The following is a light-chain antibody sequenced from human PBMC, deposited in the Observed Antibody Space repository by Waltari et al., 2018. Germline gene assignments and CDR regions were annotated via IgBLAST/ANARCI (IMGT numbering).Light chain of an antibody. CDR1: RSVGRS. J-gene: IGKJ1*01. CDR3: QHNVRLPVT. V-gene: IGKV3D-20*02. Sequence: CRASRSVGRSLVWYQQKPGQAPRLVIYNTYTRATGIPDRFSGSGSGTDFSLTISRLEPEDFAVYYCQHNVRLPVTFGQGTKVEIK. CDR2: NTY.